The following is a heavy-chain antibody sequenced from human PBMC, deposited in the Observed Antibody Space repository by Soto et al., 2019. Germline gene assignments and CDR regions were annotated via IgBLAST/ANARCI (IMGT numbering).Heavy chain of an antibody. D-gene: IGHD3-10*01. CDR3: AKERLGRGIDY. J-gene: IGHJ4*02. CDR2: VNNGGGGT. Sequence: EVLLLDSGGGLVQPGGSLRLSGAPSGFPFSNYAMTGVRQAPGKGPEWISTVNNGGGGTYYADSVKGRFTISRDNSKNTLYLQVSSLRAEDTAVYYCAKERLGRGIDYWGQGILVTVSS. CDR1: GFPFSNYA. V-gene: IGHV3-23*01.